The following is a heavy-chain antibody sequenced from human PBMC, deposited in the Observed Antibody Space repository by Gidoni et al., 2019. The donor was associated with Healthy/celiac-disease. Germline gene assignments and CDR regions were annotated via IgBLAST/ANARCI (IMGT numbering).Heavy chain of an antibody. CDR2: IIPILGIA. V-gene: IGHV1-69*02. Sequence: SCKASGGTFSSYTISWVRQAPGQGLEWMGRIIPILGIANYAQKFQGRVTITADKSTSTAYMELSSLRSEDTAVYYCASKSGGDDAFDIWGQGTMVTVSS. CDR3: ASKSGGDDAFDI. J-gene: IGHJ3*02. D-gene: IGHD1-26*01. CDR1: GGTFSSYT.